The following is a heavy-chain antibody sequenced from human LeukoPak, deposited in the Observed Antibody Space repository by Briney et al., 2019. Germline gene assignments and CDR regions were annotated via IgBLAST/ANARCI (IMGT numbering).Heavy chain of an antibody. CDR3: ARELEQQLNYDY. V-gene: IGHV1-46*01. Sequence: ASVKVSCKASGYTFTSYYMHWVRQAPGQGLEWMGIINPSGGSTSYAQKFQGRVTMTRDTSISTAYMELSRLRSDDTAVYYCARELEQQLNYDYWGQGTLVTVSS. J-gene: IGHJ4*02. D-gene: IGHD6-13*01. CDR2: INPSGGST. CDR1: GYTFTSYY.